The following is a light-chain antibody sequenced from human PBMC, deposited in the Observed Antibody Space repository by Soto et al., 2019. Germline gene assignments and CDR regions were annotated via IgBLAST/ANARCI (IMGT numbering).Light chain of an antibody. V-gene: IGLV2-14*01. J-gene: IGLJ1*01. CDR1: SSDVGAYNY. CDR3: CSYTSSSTYV. Sequence: QSALTQPASMSGSPGQSITISCTGTSSDVGAYNYVSWFQQYPGKAPKLMIYDVSNRPSGVSNRFSGSKSGNTASLTISGLQAEDEADYYCCSYTSSSTYVFGTGTKLTVL. CDR2: DVS.